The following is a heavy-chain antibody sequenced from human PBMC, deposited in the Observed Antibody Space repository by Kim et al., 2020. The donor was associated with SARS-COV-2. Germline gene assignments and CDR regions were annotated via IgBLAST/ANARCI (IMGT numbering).Heavy chain of an antibody. J-gene: IGHJ2*01. V-gene: IGHV3-23*01. CDR3: AKDSGYDSDEGYFDL. D-gene: IGHD5-12*01. Sequence: GGSLRLSCAASGFTFSSYAMSWVRQAPGKGLEWVSAISGSGGSTYYADSVKGRFTISRDNSKNTLYLQMNSLRAEDTAVYYCAKDSGYDSDEGYFDLWGRGTLVTVSS. CDR2: ISGSGGST. CDR1: GFTFSSYA.